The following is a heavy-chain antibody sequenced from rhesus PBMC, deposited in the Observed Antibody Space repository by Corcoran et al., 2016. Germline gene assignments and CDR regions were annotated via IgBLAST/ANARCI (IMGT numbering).Heavy chain of an antibody. CDR2: ITYSGRT. D-gene: IGHD6-25*01. Sequence: QVQLQESGPGLVKPSETLSLTCAVSGGSISSGYYYWSWIRQPPGRGLEWVGSITYSGRTSYNPSRKSRGTISRDTSKNQFSRKLSSVTAADTAVYYWARQRAAAGTYYFDYWGQGVLVTVSS. CDR3: ARQRAAAGTYYFDY. CDR1: GGSISSGYYY. V-gene: IGHV4-122*02. J-gene: IGHJ4*01.